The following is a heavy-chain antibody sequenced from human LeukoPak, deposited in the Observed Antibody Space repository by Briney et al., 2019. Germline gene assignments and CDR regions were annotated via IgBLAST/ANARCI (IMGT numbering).Heavy chain of an antibody. V-gene: IGHV4-59*01. J-gene: IGHJ4*02. CDR3: ARVPGYGSVYYFDY. Sequence: SETLSLTCTVSGGSISSYYWSWIRQPPGKGLEWIGYIYYSGSTNYNPSLKSRVTISVDTSKNQFSLKLSSVTAADTAVYYCARVPGYGSVYYFDYWGQGNLVTVSS. CDR1: GGSISSYY. CDR2: IYYSGST. D-gene: IGHD3-10*01.